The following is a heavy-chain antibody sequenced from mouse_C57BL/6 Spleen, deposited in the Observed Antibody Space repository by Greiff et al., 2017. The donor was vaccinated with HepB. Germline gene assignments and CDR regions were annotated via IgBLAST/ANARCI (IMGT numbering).Heavy chain of an antibody. V-gene: IGHV14-2*01. CDR1: GFNIKDYY. CDR3: ARGNWDWYFDV. J-gene: IGHJ1*03. D-gene: IGHD4-1*01. Sequence: QLQGSGAELVKPGASVNLSCPASGFNIKDYYMHWVKQRTEQGLGWIGRFDPEDGETKYAPKFQGKATITADTSSNTAYLQLSSLTSEDTAVYYCARGNWDWYFDVWGTGTTVTVSS. CDR2: FDPEDGET.